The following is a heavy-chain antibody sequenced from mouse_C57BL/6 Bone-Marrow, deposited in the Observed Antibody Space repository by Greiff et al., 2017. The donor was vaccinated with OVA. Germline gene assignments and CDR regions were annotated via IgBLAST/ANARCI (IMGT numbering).Heavy chain of an antibody. J-gene: IGHJ4*01. V-gene: IGHV1-69*01. D-gene: IGHD4-1*01. Sequence: QVQLKQPGAELVMPGASVKLSCKASGYTFTSYWMHWVKQRPGQGLEWIGEIDPSDSYTNYNQKFKGKSTLTVDKSSSTAYMQLSSLTSEDSAVYYCARDVGAMDYWGQGTSVTVSS. CDR2: IDPSDSYT. CDR1: GYTFTSYW. CDR3: ARDVGAMDY.